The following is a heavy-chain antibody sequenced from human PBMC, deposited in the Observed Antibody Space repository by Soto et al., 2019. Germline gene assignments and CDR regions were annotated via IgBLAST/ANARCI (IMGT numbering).Heavy chain of an antibody. CDR2: IKSKTDGETL. V-gene: IGHV3-15*07. J-gene: IGHJ5*02. CDR3: ARPVYDGTSKRLDP. Sequence: PGGPMRLSLAASRLTVSNDWMNWARQAPRKGLEWVSRIKSKTDGETLHYATPVKGRLTSSTDDSKNTSYLQINRTKPHEHAVNYCARPVYDGTSKRLDPWGQGTLVTVSS. CDR1: RLTVSNDW. D-gene: IGHD3-10*01.